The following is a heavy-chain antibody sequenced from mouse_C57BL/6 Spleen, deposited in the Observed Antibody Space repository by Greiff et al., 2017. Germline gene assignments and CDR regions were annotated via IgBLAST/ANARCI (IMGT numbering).Heavy chain of an antibody. CDR2: IDPSDSYT. V-gene: IGHV1-59*01. J-gene: IGHJ2*01. D-gene: IGHD1-3*01. CDR3: AREWIYRDCFDY. CDR1: GYTFTSYW. Sequence: VQLQQPGAELVRPGTSVKLSCKASGYTFTSYWMPWVQQRPGQGLEWIGVIDPSDSYTNYNQKFKGKATLTVDTSSSAAYMQLSSLTSEASADYDCAREWIYRDCFDYWGQGTTLTVSS.